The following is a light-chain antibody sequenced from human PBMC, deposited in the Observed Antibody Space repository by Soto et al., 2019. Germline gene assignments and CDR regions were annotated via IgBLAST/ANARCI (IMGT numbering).Light chain of an antibody. CDR1: KSDIGVYDF. V-gene: IGLV2-8*01. CDR2: EVV. CDR3: KSFAGSNTYV. J-gene: IGLJ1*01. Sequence: QSALTQPPSASGSPGQSVTISCTGTKSDIGVYDFVSWYQHHPGKAPRLIIYEVVQRPSGVPDRFSGSKSGNTASLPVSGLQPADEADYFCKSFAGSNTYVFGSGTKVTVL.